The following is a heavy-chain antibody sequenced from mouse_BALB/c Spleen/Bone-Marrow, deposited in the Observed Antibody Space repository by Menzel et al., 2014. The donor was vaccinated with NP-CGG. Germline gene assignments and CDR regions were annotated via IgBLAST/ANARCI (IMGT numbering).Heavy chain of an antibody. J-gene: IGHJ1*01. Sequence: EVKLMESGPGLVKPSQSLSLTCTVTGYSITSDYAWNWIRQFPGNKLEWMDYISYSGSTSYSPSLKSRISITRDTSKNQFFLQLNSVTAEDTATYYCARSADWYFDVWGAGTTVTVSS. CDR1: GYSITSDYA. V-gene: IGHV3-2*02. CDR3: ARSADWYFDV. CDR2: ISYSGST.